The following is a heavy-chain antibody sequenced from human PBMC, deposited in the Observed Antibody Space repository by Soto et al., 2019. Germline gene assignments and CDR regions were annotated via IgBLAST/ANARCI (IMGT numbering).Heavy chain of an antibody. Sequence: SLKVSCNASGGTFSSYAISWVRQAPGQGLEWRGGIIRIFGTTNYAHKFQGRVTITSDKSTSTAYMELSGLRSADTAVYYCAGTCSSNSCHVYYYAMHXWGQVTTVPVS. D-gene: IGHD2-2*01. V-gene: IGHV1-69*06. CDR3: AGTCSSNSCHVYYYAMHX. J-gene: IGHJ6*02. CDR1: GGTFSSYA. CDR2: IIRIFGTT.